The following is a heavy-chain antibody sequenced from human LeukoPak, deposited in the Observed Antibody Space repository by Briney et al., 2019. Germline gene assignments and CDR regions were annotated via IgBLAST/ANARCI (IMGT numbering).Heavy chain of an antibody. J-gene: IGHJ3*02. Sequence: GGSLRLSCAASGFTFSSSAMSWVRQAPGKGLEWVSGISGSGGTTHYADSVKGRFTISRDNSKNTLYLQVNSLRAEDTAVYYCARDWRDSSGKFPNDAFDIWGQGTMVTVST. CDR1: GFTFSSSA. CDR3: ARDWRDSSGKFPNDAFDI. V-gene: IGHV3-23*01. CDR2: ISGSGGTT. D-gene: IGHD3-22*01.